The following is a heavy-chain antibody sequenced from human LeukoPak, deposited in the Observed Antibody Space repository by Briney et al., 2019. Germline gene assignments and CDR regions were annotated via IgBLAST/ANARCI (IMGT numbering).Heavy chain of an antibody. Sequence: RASVKVSCKASGYTFTGYYMHWVRQAPGQGLEWMGWINPNSGGTNYAQKFQGRVTMTRDTSISTAYMELRSLRSDDTAVYYCARTRAEYSGYDYGIDYWGQGTLVTVSS. CDR3: ARTRAEYSGYDYGIDY. D-gene: IGHD5-12*01. J-gene: IGHJ4*02. V-gene: IGHV1-2*02. CDR1: GYTFTGYY. CDR2: INPNSGGT.